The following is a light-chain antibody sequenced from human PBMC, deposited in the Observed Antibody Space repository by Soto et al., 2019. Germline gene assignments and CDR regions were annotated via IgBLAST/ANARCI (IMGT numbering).Light chain of an antibody. CDR2: DAS. Sequence: EILLAQSPATLSLSPGERATLSCKASQDVSIFLAWYQQKPGQAPRLLIHDASNRATGVPARFSGSESERDFTLTITSLEPEDFAVYYCQQRSTSLYTFGQGTKLEV. CDR1: QDVSIF. V-gene: IGKV3-11*02. CDR3: QQRSTSLYT. J-gene: IGKJ2*01.